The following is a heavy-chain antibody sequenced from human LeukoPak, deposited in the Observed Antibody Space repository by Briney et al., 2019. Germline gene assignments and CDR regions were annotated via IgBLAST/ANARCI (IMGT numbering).Heavy chain of an antibody. Sequence: SETLSLTCAVYGGSFSGYYWSWIRQPPGKGLEWIGEINHSGSTNYNPSLKSRVTISVDTSKNQFSLKLSSVTAADTAVYYCARGGDSSSWFHYYYYMDVWGKGTTVTISS. J-gene: IGHJ6*03. D-gene: IGHD6-13*01. V-gene: IGHV4-34*01. CDR3: ARGGDSSSWFHYYYYMDV. CDR1: GGSFSGYY. CDR2: INHSGST.